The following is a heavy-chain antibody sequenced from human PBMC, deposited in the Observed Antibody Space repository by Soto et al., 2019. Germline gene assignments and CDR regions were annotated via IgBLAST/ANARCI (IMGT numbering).Heavy chain of an antibody. V-gene: IGHV1-18*01. J-gene: IGHJ5*02. CDR2: ISAYNGNT. D-gene: IGHD3-3*01. CDR3: ARDVTQITIFGVVTPNWFDP. Sequence: GASVKVSCKASGYTFTSYGISWVRQAPGQGLEWMGWISAYNGNTNYAQKLQGRVTMTTDTSTSTAYMELRSLRSDDTAVYYCARDVTQITIFGVVTPNWFDPWGRGTLVTVSS. CDR1: GYTFTSYG.